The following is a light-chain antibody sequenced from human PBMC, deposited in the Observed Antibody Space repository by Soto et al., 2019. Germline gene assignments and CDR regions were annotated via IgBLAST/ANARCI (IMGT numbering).Light chain of an antibody. V-gene: IGLV2-8*01. CDR3: TSYVGNDIWV. Sequence: QSALTQPPSASGSPGQPVTISCTGTSSDVGAYKYVSWYQQYPGKAPKLMIYEVTKRPSGVPDRFSGSKSGNTASLTVSGLKAEDEADYYCTSYVGNDIWVFGGGTKLTVL. CDR1: SSDVGAYKY. CDR2: EVT. J-gene: IGLJ3*02.